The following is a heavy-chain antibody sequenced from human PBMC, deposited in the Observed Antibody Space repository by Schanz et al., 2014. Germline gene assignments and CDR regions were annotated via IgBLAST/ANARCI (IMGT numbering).Heavy chain of an antibody. J-gene: IGHJ6*02. Sequence: QVHLQESGPGLVKPSETLSLTCTVSGGSISGHYWSWIRQPPGKGLEWIGYFYYSGSTNYNPSLKSGVTRSTDTAENQFPRRLKSVTAADTAVYYCARRRRGYGLDVWGQGTTVTVSS. CDR2: FYYSGST. CDR1: GGSISGHY. V-gene: IGHV4-59*08. CDR3: ARRRRGYGLDV.